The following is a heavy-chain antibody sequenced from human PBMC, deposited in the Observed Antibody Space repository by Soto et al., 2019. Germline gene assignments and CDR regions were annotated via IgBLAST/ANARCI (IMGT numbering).Heavy chain of an antibody. CDR1: GFTFSSYS. CDR3: ARAYSGYDPFDY. Sequence: GGSLRLSCAASGFTFSSYSMNWVRQAPGKGLEWVSSISSSSSYIYYADSVKGRFTISRDNAKNSLYLQMNSLRAEDTAVYYCARAYSGYDPFDYWGQGTLVTVSS. D-gene: IGHD5-12*01. J-gene: IGHJ4*02. V-gene: IGHV3-21*01. CDR2: ISSSSSYI.